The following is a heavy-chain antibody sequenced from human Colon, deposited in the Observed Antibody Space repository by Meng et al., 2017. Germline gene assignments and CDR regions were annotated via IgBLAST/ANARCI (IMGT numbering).Heavy chain of an antibody. CDR2: INHSGST. J-gene: IGHJ4*02. CDR3: ARERDYYDSSGSNIGWYFDY. Sequence: PLHHWGAGLFKPSQALFLTCAFNVGSFSGYNSSWTRPHPGKGLEWIGEINHSGSTNYNPSLKSRFTISVDTSKNQFSLKLKSVTAADTAVYYCARERDYYDSSGSNIGWYFDYWGQGTLVTVSS. CDR1: VGSFSGYN. V-gene: IGHV4-34*01. D-gene: IGHD3-22*01.